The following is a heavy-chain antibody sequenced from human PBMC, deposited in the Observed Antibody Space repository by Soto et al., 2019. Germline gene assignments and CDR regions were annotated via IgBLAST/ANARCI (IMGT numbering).Heavy chain of an antibody. J-gene: IGHJ3*02. CDR1: SGSISTYY. CDR2: VYYSGYT. CDR3: ARGLYGDDSGEGSDS. Sequence: QVQLQESGPGLVKPSETLSLTCTVSSGSISTYYWSWIRQPPGKGLEWIGYVYYSGYTNYNPSLKSRVTISVETSKKQLSLKLTSVTAADTAVYYCARGLYGDDSGEGSDSWGQATMVTVSS. V-gene: IGHV4-59*01. D-gene: IGHD4-17*01.